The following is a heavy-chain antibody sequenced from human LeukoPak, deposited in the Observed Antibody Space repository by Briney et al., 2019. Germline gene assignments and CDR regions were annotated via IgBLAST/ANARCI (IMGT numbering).Heavy chain of an antibody. V-gene: IGHV3-9*01. CDR2: ISWNSGSI. CDR1: GFTFDDYA. D-gene: IGHD4-17*01. J-gene: IGHJ4*02. CDR3: AKDFRLEVVNTVTIDY. Sequence: GGSLRLSCAASGFTFDDYAMHWVRQAPGKGLEWVSGISWNSGSIGYADSVKGQFTISRDNAKNSLYLQMNSLRAEDTALYYCAKDFRLEVVNTVTIDYWGQGTLVTVSS.